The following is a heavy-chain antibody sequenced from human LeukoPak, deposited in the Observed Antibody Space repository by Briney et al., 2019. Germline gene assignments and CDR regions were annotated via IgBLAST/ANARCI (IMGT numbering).Heavy chain of an antibody. CDR1: GYTFTGYY. D-gene: IGHD4-17*01. Sequence: RASVKVSCKASGYTFTGYYMHWVRQAPGQGLEWMGWINPNSGGTNYAQKFQGRVTMTRDTSTSTAYMELSRLRSDDTAVYYCARDLYGDYPDDYWGQGTLVTVSS. CDR3: ARDLYGDYPDDY. V-gene: IGHV1-2*02. J-gene: IGHJ4*02. CDR2: INPNSGGT.